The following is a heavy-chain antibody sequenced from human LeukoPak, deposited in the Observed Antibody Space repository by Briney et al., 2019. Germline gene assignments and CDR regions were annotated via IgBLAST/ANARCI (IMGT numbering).Heavy chain of an antibody. CDR3: ARAGTLWFGELSYYYYYMDV. V-gene: IGHV1-69*13. D-gene: IGHD3-10*01. CDR2: IIPIFGTA. Sequence: SVKVSCKASGGTFSSYAISWVRQAPGQGLEWMGGIIPIFGTANYAQKFQGRVTITADESTSTAYMELSSLRSEDTAVYYCARAGTLWFGELSYYYYYMDVWGKGTTVTISS. J-gene: IGHJ6*03. CDR1: GGTFSSYA.